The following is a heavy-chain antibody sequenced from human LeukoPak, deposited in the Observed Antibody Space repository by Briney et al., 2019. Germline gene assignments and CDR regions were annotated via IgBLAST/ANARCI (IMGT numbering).Heavy chain of an antibody. CDR2: ISSSSSYI. Sequence: PGGSLRLSCAASGFTFSSYAMSWVRQAPGKGLEWVSAISSSSSYIYYADSVKGRFTISRDNAKNSLYLQMNSLRAEDTAVYYCARDPDYYFDYWGQGTLVTVSS. CDR3: ARDPDYYFDY. V-gene: IGHV3-21*01. CDR1: GFTFSSYA. J-gene: IGHJ4*02.